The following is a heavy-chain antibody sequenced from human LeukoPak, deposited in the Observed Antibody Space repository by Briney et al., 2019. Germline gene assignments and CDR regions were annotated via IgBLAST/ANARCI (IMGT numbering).Heavy chain of an antibody. V-gene: IGHV4-30-4*08. D-gene: IGHD6-19*01. CDR1: GGSISSSSYY. CDR2: IYYSGST. Sequence: PSETLSLTCTVSGGSISSSSYYWGWIRQPPGKGLEWIGYIYYSGSTYYNPSLKSRVTISVDTSKNQFSLKLSSVTAADTAVYYCARVDLRGIAVAWGQGTLVTVSS. J-gene: IGHJ5*02. CDR3: ARVDLRGIAVA.